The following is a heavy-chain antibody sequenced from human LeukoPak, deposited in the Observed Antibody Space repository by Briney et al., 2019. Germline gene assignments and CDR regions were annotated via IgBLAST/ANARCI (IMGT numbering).Heavy chain of an antibody. CDR2: IYPGDSDI. Sequence: GESLKISCKGSGYSFTSYWIARVRQMPGKGLEWMGIIYPGDSDIRYSPSFQGQVTISADKSISTAYLQWSSLKASDTAVYFCARHESTEASKYWGQGTLVTVSS. J-gene: IGHJ4*02. D-gene: IGHD1-1*01. CDR1: GYSFTSYW. CDR3: ARHESTEASKY. V-gene: IGHV5-51*01.